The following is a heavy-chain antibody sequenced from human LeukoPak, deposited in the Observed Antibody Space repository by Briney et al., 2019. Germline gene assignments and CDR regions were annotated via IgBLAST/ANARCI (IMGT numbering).Heavy chain of an antibody. V-gene: IGHV4-39*01. D-gene: IGHD3-16*01. Sequence: SETLSLTCSISGDSITTNSYWWGWIRQSPGKGLEWIGSIYSSGNSYYNPSLKTPATISPDTSKNQYSLRLPSVTAADPAIYYCARRGIWDLQIGNWFDPWGQGILVIVSS. J-gene: IGHJ5*02. CDR3: ARRGIWDLQIGNWFDP. CDR1: GDSITTNSYW. CDR2: IYSSGNS.